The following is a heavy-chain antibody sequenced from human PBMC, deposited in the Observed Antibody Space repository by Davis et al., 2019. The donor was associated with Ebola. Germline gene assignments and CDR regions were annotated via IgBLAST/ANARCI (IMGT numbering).Heavy chain of an antibody. J-gene: IGHJ5*02. V-gene: IGHV4-59*01. CDR3: ARDGLGVMVRGVMRYNWFDP. CDR1: GGSISSYY. CDR2: IYYSGST. Sequence: SETLSLTCTVSGGSISSYYWSWIRQPPGKGLEWIGYIYYSGSTNYNPSLKSRVTISVETYKNQFSLKLSSLTAADTAVYYCARDGLGVMVRGVMRYNWFDPWGQGTLVTVSS. D-gene: IGHD3-10*01.